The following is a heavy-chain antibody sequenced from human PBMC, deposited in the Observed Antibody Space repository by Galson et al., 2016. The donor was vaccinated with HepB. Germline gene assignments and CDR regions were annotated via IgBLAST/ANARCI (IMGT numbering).Heavy chain of an antibody. CDR1: GFTFSNYG. D-gene: IGHD5-12*01. CDR2: ISYDGSNK. Sequence: SLRLSCATSGFTFSNYGMHWVRQAPGKGLEWVAVISYDGSNKYYADSVKGRFTISRDKSKNTLYLQMNSLRAEDTAVYYCAKDRGGGLRLRYYGMDVWGQGTTVTVSS. J-gene: IGHJ6*02. V-gene: IGHV3-30*18. CDR3: AKDRGGGLRLRYYGMDV.